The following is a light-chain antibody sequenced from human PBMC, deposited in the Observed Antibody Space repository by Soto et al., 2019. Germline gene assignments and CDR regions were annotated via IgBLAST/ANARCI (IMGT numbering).Light chain of an antibody. V-gene: IGKV1-5*03. CDR1: QSISSW. Sequence: DIQMTQSPSTLSASVGDRVTITCRACQSISSWLAWYQQKPGKAPKLLIYKASSLESGVTSRFSGSGSGTEFTLTISSLQPDDFATYYCQHYNSYPWTFGQGTKVEIK. CDR2: KAS. CDR3: QHYNSYPWT. J-gene: IGKJ1*01.